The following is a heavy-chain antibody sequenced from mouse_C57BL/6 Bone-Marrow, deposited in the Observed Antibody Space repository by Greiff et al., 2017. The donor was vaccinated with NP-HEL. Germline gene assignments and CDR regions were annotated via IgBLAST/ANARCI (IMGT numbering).Heavy chain of an antibody. V-gene: IGHV2-9-1*01. J-gene: IGHJ4*01. CDR2: IWTGGGT. Sequence: VKLMESGPGLVAPSQSLSITCTVSGFSLTSYAISWVRQPPGKGLEWLGVIWTGGGTNYNSALKSRLSISKDNSKSQVFLKMNSLQTDDTARYYCASYDYDGDYAMDYWGQGTSVTVSS. CDR3: ASYDYDGDYAMDY. D-gene: IGHD2-4*01. CDR1: GFSLTSYA.